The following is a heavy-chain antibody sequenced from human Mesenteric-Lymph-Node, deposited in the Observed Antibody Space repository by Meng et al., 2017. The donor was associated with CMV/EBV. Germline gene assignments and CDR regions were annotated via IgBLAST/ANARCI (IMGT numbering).Heavy chain of an antibody. CDR3: ARLNSGYYYYYYGMDV. Sequence: SVKVSCKASGGTFSSYTISWVRQAPGQGLEWMGRIIPILGIANYAQKFQGRVTITADKSTSTAYMELSSLRSEDTAVYYCARLNSGYYYYYYGMDVWGQGTTVTVSS. J-gene: IGHJ6*02. CDR2: IIPILGIA. V-gene: IGHV1-69*02. CDR1: GGTFSSYT. D-gene: IGHD3-22*01.